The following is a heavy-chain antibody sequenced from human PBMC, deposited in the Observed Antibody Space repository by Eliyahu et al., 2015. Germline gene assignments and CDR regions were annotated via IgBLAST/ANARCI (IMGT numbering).Heavy chain of an antibody. D-gene: IGHD3-22*01. CDR3: ARDFYYYDSSGYYETGAQRGY. J-gene: IGHJ4*02. V-gene: IGHV3-11*01. CDR1: GFXFSXYY. Sequence: QVQLVESGGGLVKPGGSLRLSCAASGFXFSXYYXXXXRQAPGKGLEWVSYISSSGSTIYYADSVKGRFTISRDNAKNSLYLQMNSLRAEDTAVYYCARDFYYYDSSGYYETGAQRGYWGQGTLVTVSS. CDR2: ISSSGSTI.